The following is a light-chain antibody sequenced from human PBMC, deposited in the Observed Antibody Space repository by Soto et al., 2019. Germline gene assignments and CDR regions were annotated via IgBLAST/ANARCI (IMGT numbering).Light chain of an antibody. Sequence: QSVLTQPASVSGSPGQSITISCTGTSSDVGGYNYVSWYQQHPGKAPQLMIYEVSNRPSGVSDRFSGSKSGNTASLTISGLQAEDEDDYYCSSYTSSSTVVFGGGTKLTVL. J-gene: IGLJ2*01. CDR3: SSYTSSSTVV. CDR1: SSDVGGYNY. CDR2: EVS. V-gene: IGLV2-14*01.